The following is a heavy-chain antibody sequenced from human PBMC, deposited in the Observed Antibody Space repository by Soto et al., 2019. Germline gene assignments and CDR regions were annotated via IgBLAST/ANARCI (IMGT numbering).Heavy chain of an antibody. Sequence: QVQLVQSGAEVKKPGSSVKVSCKASGGTFSSYTISWVRQAPGQGLEWMGRIIPILGIANYAQKFQGRVTITADKATSTAYMELSSLRSEDTAVYYCARDLLGGDYYGSVAHQWFDPWGQGTLVTVSS. V-gene: IGHV1-69*08. CDR2: IIPILGIA. J-gene: IGHJ5*02. D-gene: IGHD3-10*01. CDR1: GGTFSSYT. CDR3: ARDLLGGDYYGSVAHQWFDP.